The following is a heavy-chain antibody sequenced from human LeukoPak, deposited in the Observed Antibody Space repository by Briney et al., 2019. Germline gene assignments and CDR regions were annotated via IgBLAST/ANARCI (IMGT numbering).Heavy chain of an antibody. V-gene: IGHV3-23*01. CDR1: GFTFSSYA. J-gene: IGHJ4*02. CDR3: AMLGCGGDCYSGRN. Sequence: AGGSLRLSCAASGFTFSSYAMSWVRQAPGKGLEWVSAISGSGGSTYYADSVKGRFTISRDNSKNTLYLQMNSLRAEDTAVYYCAMLGCGGDCYSGRNWGQGTLVTVSS. CDR2: ISGSGGST. D-gene: IGHD2-21*02.